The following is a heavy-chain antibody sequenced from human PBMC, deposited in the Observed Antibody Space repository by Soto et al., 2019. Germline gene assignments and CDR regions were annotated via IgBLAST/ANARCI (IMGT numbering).Heavy chain of an antibody. CDR1: GYTFTGYY. V-gene: IGHV1-2*04. CDR2: INPNSGGT. Sequence: ASVKVSCKASGYTFTGYYMHWVRQAPGQGLEWMGWINPNSGGTNYAQKFQGWVTMTRDTSISTAYMELSRLRSDDTAVYYCARGRKELLWFGESGYYYGMDVCGQGTTVTVSS. J-gene: IGHJ6*02. D-gene: IGHD3-10*01. CDR3: ARGRKELLWFGESGYYYGMDV.